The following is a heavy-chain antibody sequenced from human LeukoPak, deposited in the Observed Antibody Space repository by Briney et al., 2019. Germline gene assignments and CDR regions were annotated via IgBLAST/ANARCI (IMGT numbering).Heavy chain of an antibody. D-gene: IGHD2-2*01. CDR3: ARGLGYCSSTSCFNWFDP. Sequence: SETLSLTCTVSGGSISSGDYYWSWIRQPPGKGLEWIGYIYYSGSTYYNPSLKSRVTISVDTSKNQFSLKLSSVTAADTAVYYCARGLGYCSSTSCFNWFDPRGQGTLVTVSS. J-gene: IGHJ5*02. CDR1: GGSISSGDYY. CDR2: IYYSGST. V-gene: IGHV4-30-4*01.